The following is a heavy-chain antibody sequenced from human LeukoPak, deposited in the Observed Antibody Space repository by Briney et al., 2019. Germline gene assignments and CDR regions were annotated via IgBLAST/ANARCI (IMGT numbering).Heavy chain of an antibody. J-gene: IGHJ3*02. V-gene: IGHV4-4*07. D-gene: IGHD2-15*01. CDR2: IYTRGST. Sequence: SETLSLTCTVSGGSISSYYWSWIRQPAGKGLEWIGRIYTRGSTNYNPSLKSRVTMSVDTSKNQFSLKLSSVTAADTAVYYCSRGRYCSADICSGGDAFDIWGQGTMVSVSS. CDR1: GGSISSYY. CDR3: SRGRYCSADICSGGDAFDI.